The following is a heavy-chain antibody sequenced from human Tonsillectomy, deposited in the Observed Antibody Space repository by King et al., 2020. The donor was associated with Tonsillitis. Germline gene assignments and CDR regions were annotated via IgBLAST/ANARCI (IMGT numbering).Heavy chain of an antibody. J-gene: IGHJ2*01. V-gene: IGHV3-7*01. CDR2: IKGDGSEI. D-gene: IGHD1-1*01. CDR1: GFNFRGSW. Sequence: VQLVESGGGLVQPGGSLRLSCAASGFNFRGSWMSWVRQAPGTGLEWVANIKGDGSEIYHAESVKGRFTISRDNANNSLYLQMNSLRVEDTAVYYCARGGTRDLDVWGRGTLVTVSS. CDR3: ARGGTRDLDV.